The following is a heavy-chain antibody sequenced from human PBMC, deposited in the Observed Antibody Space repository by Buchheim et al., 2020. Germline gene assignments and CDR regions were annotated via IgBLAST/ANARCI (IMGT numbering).Heavy chain of an antibody. CDR3: AKDDFKGYCSSTSCPRNFDY. Sequence: QVQLVESGGGVVQPGRSLRLSCAASGFTFSSYGMHWVRQAPGKGLEWVAVISSDGSNKYYADSVKGRFTISRDNSKNTLYLQMNSLRAEDTAVYYCAKDDFKGYCSSTSCPRNFDYWGQGTL. J-gene: IGHJ4*02. CDR2: ISSDGSNK. CDR1: GFTFSSYG. D-gene: IGHD2-2*01. V-gene: IGHV3-30*18.